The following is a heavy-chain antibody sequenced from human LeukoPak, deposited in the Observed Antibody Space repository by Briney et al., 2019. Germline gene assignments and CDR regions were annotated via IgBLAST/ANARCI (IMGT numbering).Heavy chain of an antibody. J-gene: IGHJ5*02. D-gene: IGHD1-7*01. Sequence: ASVKVSCKAPGYTFTSYGISWVRQAPGQGLEWMGWISAYNGNTNYAQKLQGGVTMTTDTSTSTAYMELRSLRSDDTAVYYCARVGITGTTSDWFDPWGQGTLVTVSS. V-gene: IGHV1-18*01. CDR3: ARVGITGTTSDWFDP. CDR2: ISAYNGNT. CDR1: GYTFTSYG.